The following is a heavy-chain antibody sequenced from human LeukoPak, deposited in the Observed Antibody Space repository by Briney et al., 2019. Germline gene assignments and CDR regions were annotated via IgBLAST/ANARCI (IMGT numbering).Heavy chain of an antibody. CDR1: GFTFSSFP. V-gene: IGHV3-64D*09. CDR3: VNIGEYYYDSSGYYYLDC. D-gene: IGHD3-22*01. J-gene: IGHJ4*02. CDR2: ISRDGTHT. Sequence: GGSPRLSCSASGFTFSSFPMHWVRQPPGKGPEYVSAISRDGTHTYYADSVKGRFTISRENSKNTLYLQMSSLRAEDTAVYYCVNIGEYYYDSSGYYYLDCWGQGTLVTVSS.